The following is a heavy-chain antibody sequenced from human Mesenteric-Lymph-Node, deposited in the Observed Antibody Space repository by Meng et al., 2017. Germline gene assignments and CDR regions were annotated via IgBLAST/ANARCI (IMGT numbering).Heavy chain of an antibody. CDR2: ISNTYRT. V-gene: IGHV4-4*02. CDR1: GDSIDNSKW. CDR3: ARERGREVGLFDF. J-gene: IGHJ1*01. D-gene: IGHD3-10*01. Sequence: QLKLKESGPGRVQPSGTRSLACGVSGDSIDNSKWWAWLRQSPGRGLEWIGEISNTYRTVYNPSLKRRLRISMDKSKNQFSLTLYSVTAADTAIYYCARERGREVGLFDFWGRGALVTVSS.